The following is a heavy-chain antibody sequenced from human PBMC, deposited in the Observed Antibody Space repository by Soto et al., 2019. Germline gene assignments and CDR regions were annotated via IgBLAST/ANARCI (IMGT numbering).Heavy chain of an antibody. CDR1: GYSISSGYY. CDR3: ERDWILELYECDS. D-gene: IGHD3-3*01. V-gene: IGHV4-38-2*02. CDR2: IYHSGST. J-gene: IGHJ4*02. Sequence: SEPLSLTCAVSGYSISSGYYWGWIRQPPGKGLEWIASIYHSGSTYYNPSLKSRVAISLDTSKNQFSLKLSAVTAADTAGEYCERDWILELYECDSWGQGDRVT.